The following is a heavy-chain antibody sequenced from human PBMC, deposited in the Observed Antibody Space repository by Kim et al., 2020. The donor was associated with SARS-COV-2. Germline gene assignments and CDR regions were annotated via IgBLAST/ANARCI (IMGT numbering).Heavy chain of an antibody. CDR3: ARALVVVEPWFDP. J-gene: IGHJ5*02. Sequence: SETLSLTCTVSGGSISSYYWSWIRQPPGKGLEWIGYIYYSGSTNYNPSLKSRVTISVDTSKNQFSLKLSSVIAADTAVYYCARALVVVEPWFDPWGQGTLVTVSS. V-gene: IGHV4-59*01. CDR1: GGSISSYY. D-gene: IGHD2-15*01. CDR2: IYYSGST.